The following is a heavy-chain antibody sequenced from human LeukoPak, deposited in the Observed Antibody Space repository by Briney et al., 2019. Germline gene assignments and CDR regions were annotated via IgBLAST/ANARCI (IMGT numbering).Heavy chain of an antibody. CDR1: GFTFSSYS. D-gene: IGHD5-18*01. J-gene: IGHJ6*03. CDR2: ISSSSSYI. Sequence: GGSLRLSCVASGFTFSSYSMNWVRQAPGKGLEWVSSISSSSSYIYYADSVKGRFTISRDNAKNSLYLQMNSLRADDTAVYYCARGEKNSYGAYFYYYMDVWGKGTTVTVSS. CDR3: ARGEKNSYGAYFYYYMDV. V-gene: IGHV3-21*01.